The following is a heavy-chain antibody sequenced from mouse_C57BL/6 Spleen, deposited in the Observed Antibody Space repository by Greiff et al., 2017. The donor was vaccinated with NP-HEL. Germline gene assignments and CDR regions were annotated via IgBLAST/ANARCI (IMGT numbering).Heavy chain of an antibody. CDR2: IDPSDSET. J-gene: IGHJ1*03. D-gene: IGHD1-1*01. CDR1: GYTFTSYW. V-gene: IGHV1-52*01. CDR3: ARSSTTVVNRYYEG. Sequence: VQLQQPGAELVRPGSSVKLSCKASGYTFTSYWMHWVKQRPIQGLEWIGNIDPSDSETHYNQKFKDKATLTVDKSSSTAYMQLSSLTSEDSAVYYCARSSTTVVNRYYEGWGTGTTVTVSS.